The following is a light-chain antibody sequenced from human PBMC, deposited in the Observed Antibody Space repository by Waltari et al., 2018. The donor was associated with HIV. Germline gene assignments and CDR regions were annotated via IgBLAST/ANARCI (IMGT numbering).Light chain of an antibody. CDR2: RNT. J-gene: IGLJ3*02. Sequence: SVLTQPPSASVTRVRRGTFSCSGTRSNIGGTSVSRDQQLQGTAPKLPIYRNTQRPSGVPVRFPGRKFDTSASLANSGLRSGDEADYYCAAWDDSLSGWVFGGGTKLTVI. CDR1: RSNIGGTS. CDR3: AAWDDSLSGWV. V-gene: IGLV1-47*01.